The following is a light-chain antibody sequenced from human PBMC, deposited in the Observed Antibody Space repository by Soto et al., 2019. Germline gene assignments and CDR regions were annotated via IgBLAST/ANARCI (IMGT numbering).Light chain of an antibody. Sequence: DFQMTQSPSSLSASVGDRVTITCRASQDSGTFLNWYQQKPGKPPNLLIYAASNLLSGVSSRFRGSGSGTDFTLTISSLQPEDFATYYCQQSYSTPQITFGPGTKVDMK. CDR3: QQSYSTPQIT. CDR1: QDSGTF. CDR2: AAS. J-gene: IGKJ3*01. V-gene: IGKV1-39*01.